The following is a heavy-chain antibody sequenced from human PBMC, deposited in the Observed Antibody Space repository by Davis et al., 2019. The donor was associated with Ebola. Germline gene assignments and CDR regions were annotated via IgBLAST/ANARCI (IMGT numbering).Heavy chain of an antibody. CDR1: DGSINSGDYY. J-gene: IGHJ4*02. CDR3: ARSVGGNYFDY. V-gene: IGHV4-30-4*01. CDR2: IYYNGNT. D-gene: IGHD4-23*01. Sequence: SETLSLTCIVSDGSINSGDYYWSWVRQPPGKGLKWIGYIYYNGNTFYDPSLRSRVAISIDTSEKQFSLTLNSMTAADTAKYYCARSVGGNYFDYWGRGALVTVSS.